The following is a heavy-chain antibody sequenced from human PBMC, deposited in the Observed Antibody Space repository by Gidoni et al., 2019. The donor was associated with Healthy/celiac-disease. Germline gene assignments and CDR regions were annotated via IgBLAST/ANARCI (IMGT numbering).Heavy chain of an antibody. J-gene: IGHJ2*01. CDR3: ARAIAAPNSHWYFDL. CDR2: ISAYNGNT. CDR1: GYTCTSYG. V-gene: IGHV1-18*01. Sequence: QVQLVQSGAEVKKPGASVKVSCKASGYTCTSYGISWVRQAPGQGLEWRGWISAYNGNTNYAQKLQGRVTMTTDTSTSTAYMELRSLRSDDTAVYYCARAIAAPNSHWYFDLWGRGTLVTVSS. D-gene: IGHD6-6*01.